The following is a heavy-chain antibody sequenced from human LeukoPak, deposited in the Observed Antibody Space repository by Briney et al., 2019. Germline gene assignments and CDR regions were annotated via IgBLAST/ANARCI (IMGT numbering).Heavy chain of an antibody. J-gene: IGHJ4*02. Sequence: GGSLRLSCVVSGFTFSTYSMNWVRQAPGKGLDWVSYISGRSSIIYYANSVKGRFTISRDNAKNSLYLQLNSLRAEDTAVYYCARADSAYYYAQDYWGQGTLVTVSS. D-gene: IGHD3-22*01. V-gene: IGHV3-48*01. CDR2: ISGRSSII. CDR3: ARADSAYYYAQDY. CDR1: GFTFSTYS.